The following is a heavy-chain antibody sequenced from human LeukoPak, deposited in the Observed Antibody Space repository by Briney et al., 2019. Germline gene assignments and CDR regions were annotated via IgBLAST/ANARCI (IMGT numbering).Heavy chain of an antibody. CDR1: GFTFDDYA. J-gene: IGHJ4*02. CDR3: ARVPSDY. Sequence: GGSLRLSCAASGFTFDDYAMHWVRQAPGKGLEWVSGISWNSGSIGYADSVKGRFTISRDNAKNSLYLQMNSLRVEDTAVYYCARVPSDYWGQGTLVTVSS. V-gene: IGHV3-9*01. CDR2: ISWNSGSI.